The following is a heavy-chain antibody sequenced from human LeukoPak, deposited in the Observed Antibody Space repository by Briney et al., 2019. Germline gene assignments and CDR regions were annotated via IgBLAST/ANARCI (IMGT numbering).Heavy chain of an antibody. J-gene: IGHJ5*02. Sequence: GRPLRLSCAASGFTFDDYAMHWVRQAPGKGLEWVSGISWNSGSIGYADSVKGRFTISRDNAKNSLYLQMNSLRAEDTALYYCAKGLDIVVVPAAADAWGQGTLVTVSS. CDR1: GFTFDDYA. CDR3: AKGLDIVVVPAAADA. D-gene: IGHD2-2*01. V-gene: IGHV3-9*01. CDR2: ISWNSGSI.